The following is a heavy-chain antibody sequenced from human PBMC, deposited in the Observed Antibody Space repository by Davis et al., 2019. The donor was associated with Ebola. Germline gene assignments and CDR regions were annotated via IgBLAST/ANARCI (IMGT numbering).Heavy chain of an antibody. V-gene: IGHV3-74*01. J-gene: IGHJ4*02. Sequence: GESLKISCAASGFTFSSYGMHWVRQAPGKGLVWVSRINSDESNTGYADSVKGRFTISRDNSKNTLFLQMNTLRAEDAAVYYCAGGTRSGWHLEYWGQGTLVTVSS. CDR1: GFTFSSYG. CDR2: INSDESNT. D-gene: IGHD6-19*01. CDR3: AGGTRSGWHLEY.